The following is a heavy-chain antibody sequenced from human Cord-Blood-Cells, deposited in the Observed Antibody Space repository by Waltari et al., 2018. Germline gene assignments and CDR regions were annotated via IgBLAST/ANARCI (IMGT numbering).Heavy chain of an antibody. CDR3: ARAVVY. CDR2: ITHSGSN. D-gene: IGHD2-15*01. CDR1: GWSFSGYY. J-gene: IGHJ4*02. V-gene: IGHV4-34*01. Sequence: QVQLQQWGAGLLEHSETLSLTCAVCGWSFSGYYWSWIRQPPGKGREWIGEITHSGSNNYNPSLKSRVTISVDTSKNQFSLKLSSVTAADTAVYYCARAVVYWGQGTLVTVSS.